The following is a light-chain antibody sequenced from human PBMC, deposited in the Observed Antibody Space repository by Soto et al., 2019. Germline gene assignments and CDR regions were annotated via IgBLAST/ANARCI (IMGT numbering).Light chain of an antibody. CDR1: QSLGGN. Sequence: EIGLTQSPGTVSWSPGDTATLSVMASQSLGGNLAWYQQKPGQTPRLLIYDASTRATGISGSFSGSGSGTEFTLTISSLQSEDFAVYYCQQYNRWPLTFGGGTKVDIK. CDR3: QQYNRWPLT. CDR2: DAS. J-gene: IGKJ4*01. V-gene: IGKV3-15*01.